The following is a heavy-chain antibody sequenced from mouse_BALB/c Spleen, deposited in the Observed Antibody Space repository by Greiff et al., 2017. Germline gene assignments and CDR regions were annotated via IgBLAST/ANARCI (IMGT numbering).Heavy chain of an antibody. Sequence: EVQLQQSGPGLVKPSQSLSLTCTVTGYSITSDYAWNWIRQFPGNKLEWMGYISYSGSTSYNPSLKSRISITRDTSKNQFFLQLNSVTTEDTATYYCARHDWYFDVWGAGTTVTVSS. CDR3: ARHDWYFDV. CDR1: GYSITSDYA. CDR2: ISYSGST. V-gene: IGHV3-2*02. J-gene: IGHJ1*01.